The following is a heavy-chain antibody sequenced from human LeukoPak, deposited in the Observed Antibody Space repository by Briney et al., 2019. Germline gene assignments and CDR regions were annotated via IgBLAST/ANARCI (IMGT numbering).Heavy chain of an antibody. Sequence: SVKVSCKASGGTFSSYAISWVRQAPGQGLEWMGGIIPIFGTANYAQKFQGRVTITADESTSTAYMELSSLRSEDTAVYYCASRLRITMIVKPDYWGQGTLVTVSS. J-gene: IGHJ4*02. CDR1: GGTFSSYA. V-gene: IGHV1-69*13. D-gene: IGHD3-22*01. CDR2: IIPIFGTA. CDR3: ASRLRITMIVKPDY.